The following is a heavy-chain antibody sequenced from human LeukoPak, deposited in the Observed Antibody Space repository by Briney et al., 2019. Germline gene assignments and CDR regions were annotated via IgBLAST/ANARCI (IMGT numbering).Heavy chain of an antibody. Sequence: PGGSLRLSCAASGFTFHDYTMHWVRQVPGKGLEWVSLISGDGSSTFYGDSVKGRFTISRDNSKNSLYLQMNSLRIEDTALYYCRTSCSHDGCPFFEYWGQGTLVTVSS. CDR2: ISGDGSST. J-gene: IGHJ4*02. CDR3: RTSCSHDGCPFFEY. V-gene: IGHV3-43*01. D-gene: IGHD2-15*01. CDR1: GFTFHDYT.